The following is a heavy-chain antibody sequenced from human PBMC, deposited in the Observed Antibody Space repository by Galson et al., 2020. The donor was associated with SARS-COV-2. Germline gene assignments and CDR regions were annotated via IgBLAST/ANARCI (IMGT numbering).Heavy chain of an antibody. Sequence: GGSLRLSCAASGFTFDDYVMHWVRQAPGKGLEWVSGISWNSGSIGYADSVKGRFTISRDNAKNSLYLQMNSLRAEDTALYYCAKDSSGWDTGSGDYWGQGTLVTVSS. CDR2: ISWNSGSI. CDR3: AKDSSGWDTGSGDY. CDR1: GFTFDDYV. D-gene: IGHD6-19*01. V-gene: IGHV3-9*01. J-gene: IGHJ4*02.